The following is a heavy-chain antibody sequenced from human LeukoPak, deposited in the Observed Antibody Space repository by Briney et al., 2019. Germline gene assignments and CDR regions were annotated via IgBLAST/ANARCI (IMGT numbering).Heavy chain of an antibody. CDR1: GLTFSIYT. Sequence: GGSLRLSCAASGLTFSIYTMNWVRQAPGKGLEWVSGISGGGDSTYYADSVKGRFTTSRDNSKNTLYLQMNSLRAEDTAVFYCATGSCSSSTCYRRYWGQGTLVTVSS. J-gene: IGHJ4*01. D-gene: IGHD2-2*02. V-gene: IGHV3-23*01. CDR3: ATGSCSSSTCYRRY. CDR2: ISGGGDST.